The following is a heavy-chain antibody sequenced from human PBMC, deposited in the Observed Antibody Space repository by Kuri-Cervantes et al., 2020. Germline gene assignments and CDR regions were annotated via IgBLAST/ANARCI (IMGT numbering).Heavy chain of an antibody. CDR2: ISYDGSNK. Sequence: GESLKISCAASGFTVSSNYMSWVRQAPGKGLEWVAVISYDGSNKYYADSVKGRFTISRDNSKNTLYLQMNSLRAEDTAVYYCARVSPEYCSGGSCYSGWFDPWGQGTLVTVSS. V-gene: IGHV3-30-3*01. D-gene: IGHD2-15*01. CDR1: GFTVSSNY. CDR3: ARVSPEYCSGGSCYSGWFDP. J-gene: IGHJ5*02.